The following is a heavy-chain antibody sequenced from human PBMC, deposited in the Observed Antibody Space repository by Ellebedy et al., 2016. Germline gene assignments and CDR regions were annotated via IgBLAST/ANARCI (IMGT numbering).Heavy chain of an antibody. J-gene: IGHJ4*02. CDR1: GGSFSGYY. CDR3: ARGGDDSSGYYHLDY. CDR2: INHSGST. Sequence: SETLSLTCAVYGGSFSGYYWSWIRQPPGKGLEWIGEINHSGSTNYNPSLKSRVTISVDTSKNQFSLKLSSVIAADTAVYYCARGGDDSSGYYHLDYWGQGTLVTVSS. V-gene: IGHV4-34*01. D-gene: IGHD3-22*01.